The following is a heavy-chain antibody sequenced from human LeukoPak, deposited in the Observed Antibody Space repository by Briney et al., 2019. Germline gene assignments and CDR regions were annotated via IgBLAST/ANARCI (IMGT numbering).Heavy chain of an antibody. CDR3: ARDPGTLAGAFDI. CDR1: GGSISSYY. Sequence: SETLSLTCTVSGGSISSYYWSWIRQPPGKGLEWIGHIYYSGSTNYNPSLKSRVTISVDTSKNQFSLKLSSVTAADTAVYYCARDPGTLAGAFDIWGQGTMVTVSS. V-gene: IGHV4-59*01. J-gene: IGHJ3*02. CDR2: IYYSGST. D-gene: IGHD1/OR15-1a*01.